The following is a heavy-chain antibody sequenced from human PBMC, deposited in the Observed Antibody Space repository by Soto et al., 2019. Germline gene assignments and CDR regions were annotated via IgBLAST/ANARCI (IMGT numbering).Heavy chain of an antibody. Sequence: PGGSLRLSCAASGFTVSSNYMSWVRQAPGKGLEWVSVIYSGGSTYYADSVKGRFTISRDNSKNTLYLQMNSLRAEDAAVYYCAKGHYYYYYMDVWGKGTTVTVSS. CDR1: GFTVSSNY. J-gene: IGHJ6*03. CDR3: AKGHYYYYYMDV. CDR2: IYSGGST. V-gene: IGHV3-66*01.